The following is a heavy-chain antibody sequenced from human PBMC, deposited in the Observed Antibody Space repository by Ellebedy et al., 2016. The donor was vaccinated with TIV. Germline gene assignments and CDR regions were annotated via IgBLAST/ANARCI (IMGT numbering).Heavy chain of an antibody. CDR3: MRSGDGRGAY. V-gene: IGHV4-4*07. CDR2: IYTSGRT. J-gene: IGHJ4*02. Sequence: SETLSLTXIVSGGSISSYYWSWIRQPAGEGLEWIGRIYTSGRTSYNPSLKRRSNIYVDTSKNQFSLRLSSVTAADTAVYYCMRSGDGRGAYWGQGTLVTVSS. CDR1: GGSISSYY. D-gene: IGHD4-17*01.